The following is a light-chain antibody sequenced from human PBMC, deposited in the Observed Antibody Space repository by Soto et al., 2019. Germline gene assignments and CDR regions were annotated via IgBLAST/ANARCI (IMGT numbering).Light chain of an antibody. CDR1: SSDVGGYNY. CDR3: SSYEGSNNFV. J-gene: IGLJ1*01. CDR2: EVN. V-gene: IGLV2-8*01. Sequence: QSVLTQPPSASGSPGQSVTISCTGTSSDVGGYNYVSWYQQHPGKAPKLMIYEVNKRPSGVPDRFSGSKSGKTASLTVSGLQAEDEADYYCSSYEGSNNFVFGTGTKVTVL.